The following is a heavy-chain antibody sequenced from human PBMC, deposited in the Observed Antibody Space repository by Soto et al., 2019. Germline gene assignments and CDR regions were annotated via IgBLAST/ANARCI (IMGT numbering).Heavy chain of an antibody. D-gene: IGHD3-3*01. J-gene: IGHJ6*02. CDR3: ARGPEAITIFGVVIPQGYGMDV. Sequence: PSETLSLTCTVSGGSISSSSYYWGWIRQPPGKGLEWIGSIYYSGSTYYNPSLKSRVTISVDTSKNQFSLKLSSVTAADTAVYYCARGPEAITIFGVVIPQGYGMDVWGQGTTVTVSS. CDR1: GGSISSSSYY. V-gene: IGHV4-39*01. CDR2: IYYSGST.